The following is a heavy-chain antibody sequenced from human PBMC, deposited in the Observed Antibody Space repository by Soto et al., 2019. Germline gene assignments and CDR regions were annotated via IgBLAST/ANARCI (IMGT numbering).Heavy chain of an antibody. CDR1: GYSFTIYW. CDR2: IYPGDSDT. J-gene: IGHJ4*02. D-gene: IGHD2-2*01. CDR3: ARLDEPLGYCSSTSCSPFDY. V-gene: IGHV5-51*01. Sequence: PGEPLKISCNGSGYSFTIYWIGWVRQMPGKGLEWMGIIYPGDSDTRYSPSFQGQVTISADKSISTAYLQWSSLKASDTAMYYCARLDEPLGYCSSTSCSPFDYWGQGTLVTVSS.